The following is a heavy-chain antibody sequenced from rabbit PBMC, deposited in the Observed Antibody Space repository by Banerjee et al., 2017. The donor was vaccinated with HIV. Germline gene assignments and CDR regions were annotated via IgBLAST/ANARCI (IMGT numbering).Heavy chain of an antibody. J-gene: IGHJ4*01. CDR2: MNSRSGED. V-gene: IGHV1S45*01. Sequence: QEQLVESGGGLVQPEGSLTLTCKASGFSFINKHVMCWVRQAPGRGLEWIACMNSRSGEDVYATWAKGRFTVSKTSSTTVTLRMTSLTAADRAAYFCARDLVGVIGWNFYLWGPGTLVTVS. D-gene: IGHD1-1*01. CDR3: ARDLVGVIGWNFYL. CDR1: GFSFINKHV.